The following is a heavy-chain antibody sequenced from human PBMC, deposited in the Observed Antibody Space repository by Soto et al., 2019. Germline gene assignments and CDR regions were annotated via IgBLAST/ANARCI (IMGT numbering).Heavy chain of an antibody. J-gene: IGHJ4*02. Sequence: QVQLQESGPGLVKPSETLSLTCTVSGGSISSYYWSWIRQPPGKGLEWIGYIYYSGSTNYNPSLKSRVTISVDTSKNQFSLKLSSVTAADTAVYYCARLHPGDYWGRGTLVTVSS. V-gene: IGHV4-59*08. CDR3: ARLHPGDY. CDR1: GGSISSYY. CDR2: IYYSGST.